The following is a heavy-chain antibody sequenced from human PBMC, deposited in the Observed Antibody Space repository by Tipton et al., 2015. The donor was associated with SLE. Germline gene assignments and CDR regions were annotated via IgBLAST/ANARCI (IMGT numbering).Heavy chain of an antibody. CDR1: GDSITNYF. CDR3: ATGTLVGSWYYYMDV. V-gene: IGHV4-4*08. D-gene: IGHD3-10*01. CDR2: VYTSGST. J-gene: IGHJ6*03. Sequence: TLSLTCTVSGDSITNYFWSWIRQPPGKGLEWIGYVYTSGSTNSNPPLKSRVTISMDTSSNQFSLRLSSVTAADTAVYYCATGTLVGSWYYYMDVWGKGTAVTVSS.